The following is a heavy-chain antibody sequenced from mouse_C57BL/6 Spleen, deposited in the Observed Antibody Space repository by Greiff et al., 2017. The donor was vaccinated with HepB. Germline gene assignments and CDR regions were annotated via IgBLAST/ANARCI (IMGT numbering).Heavy chain of an antibody. CDR3: ARDYGSSYRYYAMDY. CDR2: INPSNGGT. D-gene: IGHD1-1*01. CDR1: GYTFTSYW. V-gene: IGHV1-53*01. J-gene: IGHJ4*01. Sequence: QVQLQQPGTELVKPGASVKLSCKASGYTFTSYWMHWVKQRPGQGLKWIGNINPSNGGTNYNEKFKSKATLTVDKSSSTAYMQLSSLTSEDSAVYYCARDYGSSYRYYAMDYWGQGTSVTVSS.